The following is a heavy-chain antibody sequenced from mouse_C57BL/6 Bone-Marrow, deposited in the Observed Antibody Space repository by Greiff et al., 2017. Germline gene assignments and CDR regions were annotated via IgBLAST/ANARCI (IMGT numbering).Heavy chain of an antibody. Sequence: QVQLQQSGAELVRPGTSVKVSCKASGYAFTNYLIEWVKQRPGQGLEWIGVINPGSGGTNSHEKFKGKATLTADYSSSTAYMQLSSLTSEDSAVYFCARTPFYQGWVAVWGQGTLVTVSA. CDR1: GYAFTNYL. V-gene: IGHV1-54*01. J-gene: IGHJ3*01. D-gene: IGHD2-1*01. CDR2: INPGSGGT. CDR3: ARTPFYQGWVAV.